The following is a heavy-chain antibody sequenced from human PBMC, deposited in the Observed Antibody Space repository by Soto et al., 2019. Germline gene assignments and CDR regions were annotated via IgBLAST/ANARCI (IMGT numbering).Heavy chain of an antibody. D-gene: IGHD4-17*01. Sequence: TSETLSLTCTVSGGSISSSFYYWSWIRQPPGKGLEWIGFISYSGTTHYSASLRSRVSISVDTSKNQFSLDLSSVTAADTAVYYCATMGTPVTGLYYFDYWGQGTLVTVSS. CDR1: GGSISSSFYY. J-gene: IGHJ4*02. V-gene: IGHV4-30-4*01. CDR2: ISYSGTT. CDR3: ATMGTPVTGLYYFDY.